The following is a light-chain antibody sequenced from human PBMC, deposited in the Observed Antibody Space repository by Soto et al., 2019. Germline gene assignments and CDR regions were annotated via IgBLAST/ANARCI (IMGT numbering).Light chain of an antibody. V-gene: IGKV3-20*01. CDR2: GAS. J-gene: IGKJ3*01. CDR3: QQYRSSPPIT. Sequence: EIVLTQSPGTLSLSPGERATLSCRASQSVSSSYLAWYQQKPGKAPRPLIYGASSRATGIPDRFSGSGSGTDFTLNISRLAAEDFAVYYCQQYRSSPPITFGPGTKVDI. CDR1: QSVSSSY.